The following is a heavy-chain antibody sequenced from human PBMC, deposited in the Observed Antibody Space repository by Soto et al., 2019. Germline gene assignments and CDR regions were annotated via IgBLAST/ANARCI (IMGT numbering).Heavy chain of an antibody. J-gene: IGHJ4*02. CDR1: CGSISSGGYS. Sequence: PSETLSDTCSVSCGSISSGGYSWSFVRQRPGKGLEWIAYIYHSVSTYYNPSLKSRVTISVDRSKNQFSLKLSSVTAADTAVYYCARLPNYYDSSGYPDYWGQGTLVTVSS. CDR2: IYHSVST. CDR3: ARLPNYYDSSGYPDY. V-gene: IGHV4-30-2*01. D-gene: IGHD3-22*01.